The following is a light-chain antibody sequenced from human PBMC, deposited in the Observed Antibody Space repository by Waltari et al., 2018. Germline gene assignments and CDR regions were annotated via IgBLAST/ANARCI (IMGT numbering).Light chain of an antibody. CDR2: EDN. V-gene: IGLV3-10*01. J-gene: IGLJ3*02. CDR1: PLPKNL. CDR3: YSRDSSLYRV. Sequence: SYEVTQPPSVSVSPGQTARITCSGNPLPKNLVCWYQQKSGQAPVLVIYEDNKRPSEIPERFSGSNTGTMATLTISGAQVEDEADYYCYSRDSSLYRVFGGGTKLTVL.